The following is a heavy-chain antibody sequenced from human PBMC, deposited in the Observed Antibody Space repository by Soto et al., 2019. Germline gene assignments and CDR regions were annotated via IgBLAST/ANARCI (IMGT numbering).Heavy chain of an antibody. Sequence: QVQLVQSGAEVKKPGASVRVSCKASGYTFTNYDINWVRQATGQGLEWMGWMNPSNGNTGYAQKFQGRVTMTRDTSISTAYMELSSLTSADTAVYYSARFVRDQHPTIDHWGQGVLVSASS. CDR2: MNPSNGNT. CDR1: GYTFTNYD. J-gene: IGHJ4*02. CDR3: ARFVRDQHPTIDH. V-gene: IGHV1-8*01. D-gene: IGHD3-10*01.